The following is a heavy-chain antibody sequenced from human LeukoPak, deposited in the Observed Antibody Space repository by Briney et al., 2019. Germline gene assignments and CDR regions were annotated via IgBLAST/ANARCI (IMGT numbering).Heavy chain of an antibody. CDR3: AKGRTGYSYGYGIDY. CDR1: GFTFSSYG. Sequence: GGSLRLSCAASGFTFSSYGMHWVRQAPGKGLEWVAFIRYDGSNKYYADSVKGRFTISRDNSKNTLNLQMNSLRAEDTAVYYCAKGRTGYSYGYGIDYWGQGTLVTVSS. CDR2: IRYDGSNK. V-gene: IGHV3-30*02. D-gene: IGHD5-18*01. J-gene: IGHJ4*02.